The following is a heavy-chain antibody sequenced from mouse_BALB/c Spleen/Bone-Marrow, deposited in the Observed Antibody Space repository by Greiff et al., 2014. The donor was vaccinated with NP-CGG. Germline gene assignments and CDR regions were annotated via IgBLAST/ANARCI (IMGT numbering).Heavy chain of an antibody. Sequence: QVQLQQPGVELVKPGASVKLSCKASGNTFTSYDINWVRQRPEQGLEWIGWIFPGGSTTKYNEKFKGKATLSTDKSSSTVHMQLSRLTSEDSAVYFCVRSRLRDWYFDVWGAGTTVTISS. CDR1: GNTFTSYD. J-gene: IGHJ1*01. D-gene: IGHD1-2*01. CDR3: VRSRLRDWYFDV. V-gene: IGHV1S56*01. CDR2: IFPGGSTT.